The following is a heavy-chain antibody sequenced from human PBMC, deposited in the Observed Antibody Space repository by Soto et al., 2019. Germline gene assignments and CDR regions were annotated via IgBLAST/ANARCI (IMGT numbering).Heavy chain of an antibody. CDR3: ARIPYDSSGYYSYYYYGMDV. D-gene: IGHD3-22*01. J-gene: IGHJ6*02. V-gene: IGHV4-34*01. Sequence: PSETLSLTCAVYGGSFSGYYWSWIRQPPGKGLEWIGEINHSGSTNYNPSLKSRVTISVDTSKNQFSLKLSSVTAADTAVYYCARIPYDSSGYYSYYYYGMDVWDQGTTVTV. CDR2: INHSGST. CDR1: GGSFSGYY.